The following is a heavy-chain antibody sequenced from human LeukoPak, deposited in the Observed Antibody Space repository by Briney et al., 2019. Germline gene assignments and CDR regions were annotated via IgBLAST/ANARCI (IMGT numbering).Heavy chain of an antibody. V-gene: IGHV4-39*07. CDR3: ARSHYVRRYYYDSSGYYAFDY. Sequence: SETLSLTCTVSGDSISRSTYYWGWIRQPPGKGLEWIGSIHYSGSTYYNPSLKSRVTISVDTSKNQFSLKLSSVTAADTAVYYCARSHYVRRYYYDSSGYYAFDYWGQGTLVTVSS. J-gene: IGHJ4*02. D-gene: IGHD3-22*01. CDR2: IHYSGST. CDR1: GDSISRSTYY.